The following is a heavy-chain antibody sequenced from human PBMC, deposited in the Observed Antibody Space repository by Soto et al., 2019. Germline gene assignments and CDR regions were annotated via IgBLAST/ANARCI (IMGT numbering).Heavy chain of an antibody. CDR1: GYTFTSYV. Sequence: QVQLVQSGAEVKKPGASVKVSCKASGYTFTSYVMHWVRQAPGQRLEWMGWINAGNGNTKYSQKFQGRVTITRDTSASTAYMELSSLRSEDTAVYYCARVGDSSGIDYWGQGTLVTVSS. J-gene: IGHJ4*02. V-gene: IGHV1-3*01. CDR3: ARVGDSSGIDY. CDR2: INAGNGNT. D-gene: IGHD3-22*01.